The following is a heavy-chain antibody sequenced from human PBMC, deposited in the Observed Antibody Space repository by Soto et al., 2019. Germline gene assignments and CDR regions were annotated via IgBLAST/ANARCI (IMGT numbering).Heavy chain of an antibody. CDR2: IYYSGST. J-gene: IGHJ4*02. Sequence: PSETLSLTCTVSGGSISSYYWSWIRQPPGKGLEWIGYIYYSGSTNYNPPLKSRVTISVDTSKNQFSLKLSSVTAADTAVYYCARTKYYYDSSGYRVYWGQGTLVTVSS. D-gene: IGHD3-22*01. V-gene: IGHV4-59*01. CDR1: GGSISSYY. CDR3: ARTKYYYDSSGYRVY.